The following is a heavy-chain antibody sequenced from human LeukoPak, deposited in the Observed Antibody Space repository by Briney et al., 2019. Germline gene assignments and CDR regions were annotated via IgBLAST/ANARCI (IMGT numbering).Heavy chain of an antibody. V-gene: IGHV3-21*04. CDR2: ISSSSSYI. CDR3: AKDIGEQWFFDY. J-gene: IGHJ4*02. Sequence: GGSLRLPCAASGFTFSSHSMNWVRQAPGKGLEWVSSISSSSSYIYYADSVKGRFTISRDNSKNSLYLQMNSLRTEDTALYYCAKDIGEQWFFDYWGQGTLVTVSP. D-gene: IGHD3-10*01. CDR1: GFTFSSHS.